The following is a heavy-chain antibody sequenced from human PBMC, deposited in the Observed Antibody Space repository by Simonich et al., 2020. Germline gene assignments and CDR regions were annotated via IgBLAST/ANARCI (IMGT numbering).Heavy chain of an antibody. Sequence: EVQLVESGGGLVQPGGSLRLSCAASGFTFSSYWMSWVRQAPGKGLEGVANRKQDGSEKYYVDSVKGRFTISRDNAKNSLYLQMNSLRAEDTAVYYCACLGTGDAFDIWGQGTMVTVSS. CDR3: ACLGTGDAFDI. CDR1: GFTFSSYW. CDR2: RKQDGSEK. V-gene: IGHV3-7*01. D-gene: IGHD3-9*01. J-gene: IGHJ3*02.